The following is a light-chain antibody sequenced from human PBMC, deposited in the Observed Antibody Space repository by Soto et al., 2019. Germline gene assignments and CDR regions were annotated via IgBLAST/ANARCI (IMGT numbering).Light chain of an antibody. J-gene: IGLJ3*02. Sequence: QSALTQPASVSGSPGQSITISCTGTSSDVGGYNYVSWYQQHPGKAPKLLIYEVTYRPSGISNRFSGSKSGNTASLTISGLQAEDEADYYCSSYTVSSILFGGGTKVTVL. V-gene: IGLV2-14*01. CDR2: EVT. CDR3: SSYTVSSIL. CDR1: SSDVGGYNY.